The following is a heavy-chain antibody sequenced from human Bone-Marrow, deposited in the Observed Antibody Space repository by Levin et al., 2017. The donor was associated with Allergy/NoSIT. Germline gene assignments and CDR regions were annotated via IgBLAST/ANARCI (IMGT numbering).Heavy chain of an antibody. CDR1: GDSVSSNNW. CDR2: VYHSGGI. V-gene: IGHV4-4*02. D-gene: IGHD3-9*01. Sequence: KPSETLSLTCAVSGDSVSSNNWWTWVRQPPGKGLEWIGEVYHSGGINYNPSLKSRVTISLDNSKNQFSLILNFVTAADTSVYYCARVSQLNIPLMTGFSHYYSGLDVWGQGTTVTVSS. CDR3: ARVSQLNIPLMTGFSHYYSGLDV. J-gene: IGHJ6*02.